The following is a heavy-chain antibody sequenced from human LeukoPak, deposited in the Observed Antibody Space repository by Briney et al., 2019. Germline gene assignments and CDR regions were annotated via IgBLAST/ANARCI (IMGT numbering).Heavy chain of an antibody. CDR2: IYVTGTT. J-gene: IGHJ1*01. CDR3: ARGGPDLAREYFQY. CDR1: GGSISTNY. D-gene: IGHD5-12*01. V-gene: IGHV4-4*07. Sequence: SETLSLTCTVSGGSISTNYWNWIRQPAGKGLEWIGRIYVTGTTYYNPSLKSRLTMSVDTSRNQFFLNLSSVTAADTAVYYCARGGPDLAREYFQYWGQGTLVTVS.